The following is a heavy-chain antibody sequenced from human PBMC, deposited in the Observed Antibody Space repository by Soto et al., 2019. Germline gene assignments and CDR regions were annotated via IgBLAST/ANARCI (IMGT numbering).Heavy chain of an antibody. CDR1: GGSISSYY. V-gene: IGHV4-59*01. J-gene: IGHJ5*02. CDR2: IYYSGST. CDR3: ARDATDQGINWFDP. D-gene: IGHD2-15*01. Sequence: PSETLSLTCTVSGGSISSYYWSWIRQPPGKGLEWIGYIYYSGSTNYNPSLKSRVTISVDTSKNQFSLKLSSVTAADTAVYYCARDATDQGINWFDPWGQGTLVTVSS.